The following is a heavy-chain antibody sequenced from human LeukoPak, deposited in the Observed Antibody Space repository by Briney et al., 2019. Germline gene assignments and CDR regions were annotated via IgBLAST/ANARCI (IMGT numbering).Heavy chain of an antibody. D-gene: IGHD3-10*01. CDR1: GTSISSSSYY. CDR2: IYYSGST. CDR3: ARDPSYLSGWFDP. Sequence: SETLSLTCTVSGTSISSSSYYWGWIRQPPGKGPEWIGYIYYSGSTNYNPSLKSRVTISVDTSKNQFSLKLSSVTAADTAVYYCARDPSYLSGWFDPWGQGTLVTVSS. J-gene: IGHJ5*02. V-gene: IGHV4-61*01.